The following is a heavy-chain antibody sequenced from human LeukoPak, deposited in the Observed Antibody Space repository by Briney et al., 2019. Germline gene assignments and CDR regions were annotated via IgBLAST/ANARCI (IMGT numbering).Heavy chain of an antibody. Sequence: GGSLRLSCVASGFTFNNYTMRWVRQAPGKGLEWVSAISGSGDSTYYADSVKGRFTISRDNAKNTVSLQMNSLKAEDTAVYYCGTVFDHWGPGILVTVSS. CDR2: ISGSGDST. J-gene: IGHJ4*02. V-gene: IGHV3-23*01. CDR1: GFTFNNYT. CDR3: GTVFDH. D-gene: IGHD1-14*01.